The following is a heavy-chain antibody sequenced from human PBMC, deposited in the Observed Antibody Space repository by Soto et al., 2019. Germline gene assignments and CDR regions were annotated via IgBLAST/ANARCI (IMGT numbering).Heavy chain of an antibody. J-gene: IGHJ4*02. CDR2: IYYSGTT. CDR3: AREKASGGYRYGNFDD. V-gene: IGHV4-59*01. Sequence: SETLSLTCTVSGASITPYYWSWIRQPPGKGLEWIGYIYYSGTTDYNPSLKSRVTMSVDMSKNQFSLKLTSVTAADTAVYYCAREKASGGYRYGNFDDWGKGTLVTVSS. CDR1: GASITPYY. D-gene: IGHD5-18*01.